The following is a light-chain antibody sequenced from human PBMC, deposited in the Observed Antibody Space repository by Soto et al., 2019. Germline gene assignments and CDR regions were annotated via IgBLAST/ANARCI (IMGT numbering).Light chain of an antibody. CDR3: SSYTSSSTL. Sequence: QSVLTQPASVSGSPGQSITISCTGTSSDVGSYNYVSWYQQYPGKAPKLMIYEVSYRPSGVSNRFSGSKSGNTASLTISGLQAEDEADYYCSSYTSSSTLFGGGTQLTVL. J-gene: IGLJ2*01. V-gene: IGLV2-14*01. CDR2: EVS. CDR1: SSDVGSYNY.